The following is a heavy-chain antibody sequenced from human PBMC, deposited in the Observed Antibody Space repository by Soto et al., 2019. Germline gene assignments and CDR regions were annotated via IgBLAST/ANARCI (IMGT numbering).Heavy chain of an antibody. Sequence: GASVKVSCKAFGYTFTGYYMHWVRQAPGQGLEWMGWINPNSGGTNYAQKFQGWVTMTRDTSISTAYMELSRLRSDDTAVYYCARGALFGVVILREYGMDVWGQGTTVTVSS. CDR3: ARGALFGVVILREYGMDV. CDR2: INPNSGGT. J-gene: IGHJ6*02. V-gene: IGHV1-2*04. CDR1: GYTFTGYY. D-gene: IGHD3-3*01.